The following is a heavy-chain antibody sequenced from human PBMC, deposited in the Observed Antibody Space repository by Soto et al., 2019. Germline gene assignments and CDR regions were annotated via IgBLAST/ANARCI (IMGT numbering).Heavy chain of an antibody. Sequence: QVQLVQSGAEVKKPGSSVKVSCKASGGTFSSYAISWVRQAPGQGLEWMGGIIPIFGTANYAQKFQGRVTXXAXEXXSTAYMELSSLRSEDTAVYYCARGSLRASGSYYDGWGQGTLVTVSS. D-gene: IGHD1-26*01. CDR2: IIPIFGTA. CDR3: ARGSLRASGSYYDG. CDR1: GGTFSSYA. V-gene: IGHV1-69*12. J-gene: IGHJ4*02.